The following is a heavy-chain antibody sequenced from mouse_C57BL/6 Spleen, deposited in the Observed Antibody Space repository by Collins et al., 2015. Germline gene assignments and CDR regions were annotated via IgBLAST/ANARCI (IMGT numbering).Heavy chain of an antibody. CDR3: ARSRWDEAMDY. V-gene: IGHV1-63*01. D-gene: IGHD1-1*01. J-gene: IGHJ4*01. Sequence: SCKASGYTFTNYWIGWAKQRPGHGLEWIGDIYPGGGYTNYNEKFKGKATLTADKSSSTAYMQFSSLTSEDSAIYYCARSRWDEAMDYWGQGTSVTVSS. CDR2: IYPGGGYT. CDR1: GYTFTNYW.